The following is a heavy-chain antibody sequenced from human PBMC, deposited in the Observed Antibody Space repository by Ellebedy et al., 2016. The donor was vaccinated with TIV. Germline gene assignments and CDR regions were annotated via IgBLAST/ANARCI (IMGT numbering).Heavy chain of an antibody. V-gene: IGHV1-69*02. Sequence: GRVTITADKSTSTAYVELSSLRSEDTAVYYCARLSSGYSSGWYHFDYWGQGTLVTVSS. D-gene: IGHD6-19*01. J-gene: IGHJ4*02. CDR3: ARLSSGYSSGWYHFDY.